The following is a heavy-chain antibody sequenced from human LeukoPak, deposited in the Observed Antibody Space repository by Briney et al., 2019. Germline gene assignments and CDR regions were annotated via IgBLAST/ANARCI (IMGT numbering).Heavy chain of an antibody. CDR3: ARDLDWLLFDY. CDR2: IKSDGST. J-gene: IGHJ4*02. D-gene: IGHD3-9*01. CDR1: GFTFSSYW. Sequence: GGSLRLSCAASGFTFSSYWMHWIRQAPGRGLVWVSRIKSDGSTNYADSVKGRLIISRDNAKNILYLQMNSLRVEDTAVYYCARDLDWLLFDYWGQGTLVTVSS. V-gene: IGHV3-74*01.